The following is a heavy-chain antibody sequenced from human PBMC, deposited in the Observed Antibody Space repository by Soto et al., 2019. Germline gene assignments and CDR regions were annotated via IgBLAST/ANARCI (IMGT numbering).Heavy chain of an antibody. CDR2: ISGSGGST. D-gene: IGHD6-6*01. Sequence: GGSLRLSCAASGFTFSSYAMSWVRQAPGKGLEWVSAISGSGGSTYYVDSVKGRFTISRDNSKNTLYLQMNSLRAEDTAVYYCAKETIEWDSSSSVYWGQGTLVTVSS. CDR1: GFTFSSYA. V-gene: IGHV3-23*01. J-gene: IGHJ4*02. CDR3: AKETIEWDSSSSVY.